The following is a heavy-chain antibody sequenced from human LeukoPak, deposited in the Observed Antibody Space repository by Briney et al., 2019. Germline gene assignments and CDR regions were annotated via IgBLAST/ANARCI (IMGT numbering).Heavy chain of an antibody. Sequence: PGGSLRLSCAASGFTFSSYGMHWVRQAPGKGLEWVAVISYDGSNKYYADSVKGRFTISRDNSKNTLYLQMNSLRAEDTAVYYCAKDGSYRTYYFDYWGQGTLATVSS. J-gene: IGHJ4*02. CDR2: ISYDGSNK. V-gene: IGHV3-30*18. CDR3: AKDGSYRTYYFDY. CDR1: GFTFSSYG. D-gene: IGHD1-26*01.